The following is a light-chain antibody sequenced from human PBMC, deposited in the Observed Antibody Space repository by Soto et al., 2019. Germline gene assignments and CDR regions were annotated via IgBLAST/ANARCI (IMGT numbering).Light chain of an antibody. CDR3: QHYGTT. J-gene: IGKJ1*01. CDR2: GAS. V-gene: IGKV3-20*01. Sequence: IVLTQSPGTLSLSPGERATLYCRASQYVSSATVAWYQQRPGQAPRLLIYGASNRATGVPDRVSGGGSGTDFTLTISRLEPEDVAVYYCQHYGTTFGPGTKVEIK. CDR1: QYVSSAT.